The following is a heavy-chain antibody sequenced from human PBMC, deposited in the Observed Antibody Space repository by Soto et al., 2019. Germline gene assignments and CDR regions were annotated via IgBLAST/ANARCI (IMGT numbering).Heavy chain of an antibody. D-gene: IGHD6-19*01. V-gene: IGHV4-39*07. Sequence: SETLSLTCTVSGGSITSSSYYWGWIRQPPGKGLEWIGSIYYSGSTNYNPSLKSRVTISVDTSKNQFSLKLSSVTAADTAVYYCARDRGLGSGWYGWFDPWGQGTLVTVSS. CDR2: IYYSGST. CDR1: GGSITSSSYY. CDR3: ARDRGLGSGWYGWFDP. J-gene: IGHJ5*02.